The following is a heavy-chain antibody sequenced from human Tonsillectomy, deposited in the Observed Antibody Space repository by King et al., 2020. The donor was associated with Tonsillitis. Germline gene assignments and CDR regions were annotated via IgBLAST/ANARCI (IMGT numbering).Heavy chain of an antibody. CDR1: GFTFSDYW. J-gene: IGHJ4*02. D-gene: IGHD3-16*01. CDR2: IRGDGRST. CDR3: TRDQGFG. Sequence: VQLVESGGGSVQPGGSLRLSCAASGFTFSDYWMHLVRQAPGQGLVWVSRIRGDGRSTTYADFVKGRFTISRDNSKNTLYLQMNSLTVEDTGVYYCTRDQGFGWGQGTLVTVSS. V-gene: IGHV3-74*01.